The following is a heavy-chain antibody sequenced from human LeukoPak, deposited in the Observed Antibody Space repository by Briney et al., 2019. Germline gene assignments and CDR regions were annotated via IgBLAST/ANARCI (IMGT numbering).Heavy chain of an antibody. D-gene: IGHD3-22*01. V-gene: IGHV1-2*02. CDR1: GYTFTGYY. CDR2: INPNSGGT. CDR3: AENYYDSSGLDY. J-gene: IGHJ4*02. Sequence: RTGESLKISCKASGYTFTGYYMHWVRQAPGQGLEWMGWINPNSGGTNYAQKFQGRVTMTRDTSISTAYMELSRLRSDDTAVYYCAENYYDSSGLDYWGQGTLVTVSS.